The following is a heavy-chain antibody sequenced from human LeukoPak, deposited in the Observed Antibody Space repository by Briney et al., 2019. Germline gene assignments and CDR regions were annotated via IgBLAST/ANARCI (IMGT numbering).Heavy chain of an antibody. J-gene: IGHJ6*03. CDR2: INHSGST. D-gene: IGHD3-22*01. V-gene: IGHV4-34*01. CDR3: ARHVESPPDYDSSGYPTLDYDYMDV. Sequence: SETLSLTCAVYGGSFSGYYWSWIRQPPGKGLEWIGEINHSGSTNYNPSLKSRVTISVDTSKNQFSLKLSSVTAADTAVYYCARHVESPPDYDSSGYPTLDYDYMDVWGKGTTVTISS. CDR1: GGSFSGYY.